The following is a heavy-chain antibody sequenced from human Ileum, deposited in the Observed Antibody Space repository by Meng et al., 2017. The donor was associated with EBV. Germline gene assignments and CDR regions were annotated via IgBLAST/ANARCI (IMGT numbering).Heavy chain of an antibody. CDR3: AIYAEGAGGKGY. J-gene: IGHJ4*02. D-gene: IGHD6-13*01. CDR1: RGSIRRGAYH. Sequence: GPGLVKPSQTLSLPCAVSRGSIRRGAYHWVCIRQPPGKGLEWIGHSGSPSYNPSLRSRLTISVDPSKNQFSLRLDSATAADTAVYYCAIYAEGAGGKGYWGQGTLVTVSS. CDR2: SGSP. V-gene: IGHV4-30-4*01.